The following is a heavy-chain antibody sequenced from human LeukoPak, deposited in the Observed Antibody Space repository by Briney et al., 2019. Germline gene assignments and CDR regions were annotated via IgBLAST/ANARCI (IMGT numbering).Heavy chain of an antibody. V-gene: IGHV4-39*07. CDR2: INHTGST. J-gene: IGHJ4*02. Sequence: SETLSLTCTVSGGSISSSSDYWGWIRQPPGKGLEWIGEINHTGSTNYNPSLKSRVAISVDKSKNQFSLNLSSMTAADTAVYYCASSVVVPSAADYWGQGTLVTVSS. D-gene: IGHD2-2*01. CDR1: GGSISSSSDY. CDR3: ASSVVVPSAADY.